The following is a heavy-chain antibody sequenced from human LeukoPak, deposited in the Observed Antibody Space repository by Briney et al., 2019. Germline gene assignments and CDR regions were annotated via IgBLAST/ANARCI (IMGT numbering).Heavy chain of an antibody. CDR1: GYTFTGYY. D-gene: IGHD6-19*01. Sequence: ASVKVSCKASGYTFTGYYMHWVRQAPGQGLEWMGWINPNSGGTNYAQKFQGRVTMTRDTSISTAYMELSRLRSDDTAVYYCARSARGQWLVQDYYYYMDVWGKGTTVTISS. J-gene: IGHJ6*03. CDR3: ARSARGQWLVQDYYYYMDV. CDR2: INPNSGGT. V-gene: IGHV1-2*02.